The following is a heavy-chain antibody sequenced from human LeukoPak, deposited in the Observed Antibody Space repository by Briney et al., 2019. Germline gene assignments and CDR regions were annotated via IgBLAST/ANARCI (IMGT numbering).Heavy chain of an antibody. Sequence: SETPSLTCTVSGGSISSSSYYWGWIRQPPGRGLEWIGSIYYSGSTYYNPSLKSRVTISVDTSKNQFSLKLSSVTAADTAVYYCARVYYSNSYDYWYFDLWGRGTLVTVSS. CDR3: ARVYYSNSYDYWYFDL. CDR2: IYYSGST. V-gene: IGHV4-39*07. CDR1: GGSISSSSYY. D-gene: IGHD6-13*01. J-gene: IGHJ2*01.